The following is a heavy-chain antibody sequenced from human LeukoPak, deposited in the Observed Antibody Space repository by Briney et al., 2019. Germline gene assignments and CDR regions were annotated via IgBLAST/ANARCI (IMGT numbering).Heavy chain of an antibody. CDR2: IYYSGST. J-gene: IGHJ4*02. V-gene: IGHV4-39*01. D-gene: IGHD6-19*01. Sequence: SETLSLTCTVSGGSISSSSYYWGWIRQLPGKGLEWIGSIYYSGSTYYNPSLKSRVTISVDTSKNQFSLKLSSVTAADTAVYYCARLHRGLIALAGPTDYWGQGTLVTVSS. CDR1: GGSISSSSYY. CDR3: ARLHRGLIALAGPTDY.